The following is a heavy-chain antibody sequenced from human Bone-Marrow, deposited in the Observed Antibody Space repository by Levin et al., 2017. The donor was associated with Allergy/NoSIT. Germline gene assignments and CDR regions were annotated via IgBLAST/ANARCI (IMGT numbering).Heavy chain of an antibody. D-gene: IGHD6-19*01. CDR3: ARLYTSGWSQWFDP. CDR1: S. J-gene: IGHJ5*02. V-gene: IGHV4-39*01. Sequence: SCGWIRQPPGKGLEWIGSVYNTGTTYYNPSLKSRVTIFVDTSKNQFSLKLNSVTAADTAVYYCARLYTSGWSQWFDPWGQGTLVTVSS. CDR2: VYNTGTT.